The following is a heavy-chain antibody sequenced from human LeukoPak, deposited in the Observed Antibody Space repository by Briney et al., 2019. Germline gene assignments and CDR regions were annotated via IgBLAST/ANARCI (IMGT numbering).Heavy chain of an antibody. CDR2: IKQDETEK. CDR1: GFTFSNFW. J-gene: IGHJ5*02. CDR3: TRGGRTNNWFDP. Sequence: GESLRLSCTASGFTFSNFWMGWVRQAPGKGLEWVANIKQDETEKFYLGSVKGRFTISRDNAKNSLYLQMNSLRLEDTAVYYCTRGGRTNNWFDPWGQGTLVTVSS. V-gene: IGHV3-7*01. D-gene: IGHD3-16*01.